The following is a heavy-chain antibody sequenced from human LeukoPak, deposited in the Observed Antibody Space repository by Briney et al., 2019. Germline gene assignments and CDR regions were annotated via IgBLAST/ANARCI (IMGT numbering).Heavy chain of an antibody. CDR3: ARGTMFPYYFDY. V-gene: IGHV3-21*01. Sequence: PGGSLRLSCAASGFTFSGYSMNWVRQAPGKGVEWVSYISSSSSYIYSADSLKGRFTISRDNAKNSLYLQMNSLRAEDTAVYYCARGTMFPYYFDYWGQGTLVTVSS. CDR2: ISSSSSYI. CDR1: GFTFSGYS. J-gene: IGHJ4*02. D-gene: IGHD3-10*02.